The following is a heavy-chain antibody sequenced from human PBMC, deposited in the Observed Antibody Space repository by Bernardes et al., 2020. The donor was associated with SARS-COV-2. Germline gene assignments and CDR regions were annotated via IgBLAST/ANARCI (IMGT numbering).Heavy chain of an antibody. CDR2: ISSSSSYI. Sequence: GGSLRLSCAASGFTFSSYSMNWVRQAPGKGLEWVSSISSSSSYIYYADSVKGRFTISRDNAKNSLYLLMNSLRAEDTAVYYCARDSPSYYFDYWGQGTLVTVSS. J-gene: IGHJ4*02. V-gene: IGHV3-21*01. CDR1: GFTFSSYS. CDR3: ARDSPSYYFDY. D-gene: IGHD6-6*01.